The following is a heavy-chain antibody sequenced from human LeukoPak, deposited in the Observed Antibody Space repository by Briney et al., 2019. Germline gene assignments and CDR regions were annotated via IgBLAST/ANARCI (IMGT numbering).Heavy chain of an antibody. D-gene: IGHD4-17*01. CDR1: GFTFSSYG. Sequence: PGGSLRLSCAASGFTFSSYGMHWVRQAPGKGLEWVAFIRYDGSNKYYADSVKGRFTISRDNSKNTLYLQMNSLRAEDTAVYYCAKEYPNDYGDYGRDDYWGQGTLVTLSS. V-gene: IGHV3-30*02. CDR2: IRYDGSNK. J-gene: IGHJ4*02. CDR3: AKEYPNDYGDYGRDDY.